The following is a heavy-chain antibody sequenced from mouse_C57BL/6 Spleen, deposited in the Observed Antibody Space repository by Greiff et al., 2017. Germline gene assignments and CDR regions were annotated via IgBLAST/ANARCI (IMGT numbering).Heavy chain of an antibody. CDR1: GYTFTSYW. Sequence: VHVKQSGTVLARPGASVKMSCKTSGYTFTSYWMHWVKQRPGQGLEWIGAIYPGNSDTSYNQKFKGKAKLTAVTSASTAYMELSSLTNEDSAVYYCTRFYSNYGYFDYWGQGTTLTVSS. J-gene: IGHJ2*01. CDR3: TRFYSNYGYFDY. V-gene: IGHV1-5*01. D-gene: IGHD2-5*01. CDR2: IYPGNSDT.